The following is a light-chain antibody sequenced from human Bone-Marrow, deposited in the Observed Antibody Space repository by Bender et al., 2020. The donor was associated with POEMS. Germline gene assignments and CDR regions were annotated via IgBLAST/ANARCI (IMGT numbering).Light chain of an antibody. Sequence: QSVLTQPASVSGSPGQSITISCTGSSSDLYGYNYVSWYQHHPGNAPKLIIYEGTERPSGVSHRFSASKSGNTASLTISGLQADDEADYYCCSYEGVGVFGMGTKVTVL. CDR2: EGT. CDR1: SSDLYGYNY. J-gene: IGLJ1*01. V-gene: IGLV2-23*01. CDR3: CSYEGVGV.